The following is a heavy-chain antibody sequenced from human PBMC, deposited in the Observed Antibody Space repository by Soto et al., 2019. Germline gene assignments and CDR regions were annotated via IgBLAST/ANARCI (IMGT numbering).Heavy chain of an antibody. Sequence: QITLKESGPTLVKPTQTLTLTCTFSGFSVSTSGVGVAWIRQPPARALEWLALIYWDGDERYSPFLQSRVTITKDTSKNQVVLIMTNMDPVDTATYYCAHKGGRGAAMDVWGPGTTVTVSS. V-gene: IGHV2-5*02. CDR1: GFSVSTSGVG. CDR2: IYWDGDE. CDR3: AHKGGRGAAMDV. D-gene: IGHD2-15*01. J-gene: IGHJ6*02.